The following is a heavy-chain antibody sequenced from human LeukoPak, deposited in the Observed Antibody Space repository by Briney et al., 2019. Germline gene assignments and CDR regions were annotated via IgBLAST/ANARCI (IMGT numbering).Heavy chain of an antibody. CDR3: AASLSLSSSQLYYYFYYMDV. J-gene: IGHJ6*03. CDR2: MVVGSGKT. V-gene: IGHV1-58*01. CDR1: GFTFNHSV. Sequence: ASVKVSCKASGFTFNHSVVLWVSQAGGQRLEGIGWMVVGSGKTNSAQKFQERVPITRDMSTSIAYMELSSLRSEDTAVYYYAASLSLSSSQLYYYFYYMDVWGKGTTVTVSS. D-gene: IGHD2-2*01.